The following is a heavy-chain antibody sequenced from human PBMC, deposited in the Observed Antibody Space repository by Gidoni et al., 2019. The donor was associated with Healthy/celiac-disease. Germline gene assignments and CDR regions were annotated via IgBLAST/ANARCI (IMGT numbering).Heavy chain of an antibody. Sequence: QVQLQPWCAGLLKPSETLSLISAVYAGSFCGYYWSWIRQPPGKGLEWIGEITHSGSTNYNPSLKSRVTISVDTSKNQFALKLSSVTAADTAVYYCARRGPNWNDFIDPWGQGTLVTVSS. CDR3: ARRGPNWNDFIDP. D-gene: IGHD1-20*01. CDR1: AGSFCGYY. V-gene: IGHV4-34*01. J-gene: IGHJ5*02. CDR2: ITHSGST.